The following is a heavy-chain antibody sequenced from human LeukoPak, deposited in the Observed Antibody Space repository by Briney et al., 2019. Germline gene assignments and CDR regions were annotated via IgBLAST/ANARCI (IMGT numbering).Heavy chain of an antibody. CDR1: TASISDYY. V-gene: IGHV4-59*08. CDR2: VYYSGST. J-gene: IGHJ2*01. CDR3: ASAASGGVWYLDL. Sequence: SETLSLTCTVSTASISDYYWSWIRQPPGKGLEWIGYVYYSGSTSYNPALKSRVTVSLDTSKNQFSLKLSSVTAADTAVYYCASAASGGVWYLDLWGRGTLVTVSS. D-gene: IGHD3-16*01.